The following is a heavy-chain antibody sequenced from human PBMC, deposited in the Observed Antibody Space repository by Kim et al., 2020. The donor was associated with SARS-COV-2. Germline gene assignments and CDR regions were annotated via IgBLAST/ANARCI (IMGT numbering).Heavy chain of an antibody. CDR3: AKEGATGTVDAFDI. J-gene: IGHJ3*02. V-gene: IGHV3-33*03. CDR2: IWNDGSNK. CDR1: GFTFSRYG. D-gene: IGHD1-26*01. Sequence: GGSLRLSCAASGFTFSRYGMHWVRQAPGKGLEWVAFIWNDGSNKYYADSVKGRFTISRDNSKNTLYLQMNSLRAEDTAVYYCAKEGATGTVDAFDIWGQGTMVTVSS.